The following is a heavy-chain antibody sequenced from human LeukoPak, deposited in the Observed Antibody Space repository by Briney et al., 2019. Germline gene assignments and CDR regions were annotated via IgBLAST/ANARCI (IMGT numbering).Heavy chain of an antibody. CDR2: LSFDETYK. J-gene: IGHJ4*02. CDR1: GFTSRRYA. Sequence: GGSLRLSCAASGFTSRRYAMHWVRQAPGKGLEWVAALSFDETYKFYANSVKGRFIISRDNSNNTLSLEMNSLRTEDTAVYFCARGKGGPFKYWGQGTLVTVSS. CDR3: ARGKGGPFKY. D-gene: IGHD2-15*01. V-gene: IGHV3-30*01.